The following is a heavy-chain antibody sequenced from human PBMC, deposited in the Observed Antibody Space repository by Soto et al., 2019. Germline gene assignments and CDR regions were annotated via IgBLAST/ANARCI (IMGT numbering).Heavy chain of an antibody. Sequence: QVQLVQSGAEVKKPGASVKVSCKASGYTFTSYGIIWVRQAPGQGLEWMGWISAYNGNTNYAQKLQGRVTMTTDTSTSTAYIELRSLRSDDTAVYYCARVKGAISESTQLNDCWGQGTLVTVSS. CDR3: ARVKGAISESTQLNDC. CDR1: GYTFTSYG. D-gene: IGHD1-1*01. CDR2: ISAYNGNT. V-gene: IGHV1-18*01. J-gene: IGHJ4*02.